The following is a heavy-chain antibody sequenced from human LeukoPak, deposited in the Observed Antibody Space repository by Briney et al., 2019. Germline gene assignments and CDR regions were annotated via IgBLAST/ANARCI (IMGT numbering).Heavy chain of an antibody. CDR1: GFTFSTYG. CDR3: AEDQKLQPFHY. CDR2: IQFDGSEE. J-gene: IGHJ4*02. V-gene: IGHV3-30*02. D-gene: IGHD2-15*01. Sequence: GGSLRLSCAASGFTFSTYGMHWVRQAPGKGLEWVAFIQFDGSEEFYADSVKGRFSISRDNSKNTLYLQMNSLRAEDTSVYYCAEDQKLQPFHYWGQGTLVTVSS.